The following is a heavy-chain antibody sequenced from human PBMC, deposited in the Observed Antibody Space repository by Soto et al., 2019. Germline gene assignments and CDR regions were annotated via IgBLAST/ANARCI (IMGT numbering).Heavy chain of an antibody. D-gene: IGHD6-25*01. CDR2: MNPNSGNT. CDR3: ARELYSSVRFDP. J-gene: IGHJ5*02. CDR1: GYTFTSYD. V-gene: IGHV1-8*01. Sequence: QVQLVQSGAEVKKPGASVKVSCKASGYTFTSYDINWVRQATGQGLEWMGWMNPNSGNTCYVQKFQGRVTMTRNTSISTAYMELSSLRSEDTAVYYCARELYSSVRFDPWGQGTLVTVSS.